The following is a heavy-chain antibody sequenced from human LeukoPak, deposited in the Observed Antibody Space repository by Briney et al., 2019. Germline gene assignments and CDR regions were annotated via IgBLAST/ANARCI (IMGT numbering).Heavy chain of an antibody. CDR1: GFSFNKYG. D-gene: IGHD5-12*01. V-gene: IGHV3-30*02. CDR2: IRYDGSNK. Sequence: GGSLRLSCAASGFSFNKYGMHWVRQAPGKGLEWVAFIRYDGSNKYYADSVKGRFTISRDNSKNSLYLQMNSLRAEDTAVYYCARDIDSGYDYGVRYFDYWGQGTLVTVSS. CDR3: ARDIDSGYDYGVRYFDY. J-gene: IGHJ4*02.